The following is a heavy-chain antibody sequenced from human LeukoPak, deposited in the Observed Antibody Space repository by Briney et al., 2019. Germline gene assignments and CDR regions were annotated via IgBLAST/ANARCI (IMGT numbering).Heavy chain of an antibody. Sequence: GRSLRLSCAASGFTFSSIWMSWVRQAPGKGLEWVANIKQDGSDKYYVDSVKGRFTISRDNAKNSLYLQMNSLRAEDTAVYYCARGGGATDYWGQGTLVTVSS. D-gene: IGHD3-16*01. V-gene: IGHV3-7*04. J-gene: IGHJ4*02. CDR1: GFTFSSIW. CDR2: IKQDGSDK. CDR3: ARGGGATDY.